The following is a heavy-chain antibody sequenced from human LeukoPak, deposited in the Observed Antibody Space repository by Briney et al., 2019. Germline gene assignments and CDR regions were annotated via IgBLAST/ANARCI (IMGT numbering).Heavy chain of an antibody. CDR2: MNPNSGNT. CDR1: GYTFTSYD. CDR3: AREELLGWWFDP. Sequence: ASVKASCKASGYTFTSYDINWARQATGQGLEWMGWMNPNSGNTGYAQKFQGRVTMTTDTSTSTAYMELRSLRSDDTAVYYCAREELLGWWFDPWGQGTLVTVSS. V-gene: IGHV1-8*01. D-gene: IGHD2-15*01. J-gene: IGHJ5*02.